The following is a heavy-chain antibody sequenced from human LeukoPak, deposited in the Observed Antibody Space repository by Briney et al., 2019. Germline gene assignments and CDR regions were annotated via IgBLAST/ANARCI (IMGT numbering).Heavy chain of an antibody. Sequence: GGSLRLSCAASGFTFSTYWMSWVRQAPGKGLEWVANIKQDGSEKYYVDSVKGRFTISRDNTKNSLYLQMSGLRAEDTAVYYCARTRRYSTSLNYYYDMDVWGQGTTVTVSS. CDR3: ARTRRYSTSLNYYYDMDV. V-gene: IGHV3-7*01. J-gene: IGHJ6*02. CDR2: IKQDGSEK. CDR1: GFTFSTYW. D-gene: IGHD6-6*01.